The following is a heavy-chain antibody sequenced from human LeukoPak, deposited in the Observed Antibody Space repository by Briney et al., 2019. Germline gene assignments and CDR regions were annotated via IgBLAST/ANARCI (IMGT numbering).Heavy chain of an antibody. D-gene: IGHD3-22*01. CDR1: GGSFSGCS. CDR3: ARGRDYYDSSGYPPRYFDY. CDR2: IDHTGST. V-gene: IGHV4-34*01. J-gene: IGHJ4*02. Sequence: SETLSLTCAVYGGSFSGCSWTWIRQSPGKGLEWIGDIDHTGSTNYNPSLESRVTISVGTSKNQFSLKVSSVTAADTAVYYCARGRDYYDSSGYPPRYFDYWGQGTLVTVSS.